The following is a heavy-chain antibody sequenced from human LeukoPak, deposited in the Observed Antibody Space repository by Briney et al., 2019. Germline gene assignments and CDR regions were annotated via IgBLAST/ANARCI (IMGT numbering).Heavy chain of an antibody. CDR3: ARDRDSMVRGVLNYFDY. V-gene: IGHV4-38-2*02. D-gene: IGHD3-10*01. Sequence: SETLSLTCTVSGGSISSYYWSWIRQPPGKGLEWIGSIYHSGSTYYNPSLKSRVTISVDTSKNQFSLKLSSVTAADTAVYYCARDRDSMVRGVLNYFDYWGQGTLVTVSS. CDR2: IYHSGST. CDR1: GGSISSYY. J-gene: IGHJ4*02.